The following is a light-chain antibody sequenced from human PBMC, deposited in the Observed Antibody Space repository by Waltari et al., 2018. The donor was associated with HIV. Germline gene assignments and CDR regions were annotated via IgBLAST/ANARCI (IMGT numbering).Light chain of an antibody. J-gene: IGKJ1*01. CDR3: QQYNNWPRT. CDR1: PSVSSN. Sequence: EIVMTQSPATLPVSPGERATLSCRASPSVSSNLAWYQQKPGQAPRLLIYGASTRATGIPARFSGSGSGTEFTLTISSLQSEDFAVYYCQQYNNWPRTFGQGTKVEIK. CDR2: GAS. V-gene: IGKV3-15*01.